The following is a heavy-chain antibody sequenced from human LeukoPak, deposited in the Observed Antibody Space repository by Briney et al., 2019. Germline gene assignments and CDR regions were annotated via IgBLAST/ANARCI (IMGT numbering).Heavy chain of an antibody. Sequence: PGGSLRLSFAASGFTFSDYWMHWVRQAPGKGLVWGSRINTDGGSTTYADSVKGRFTISRDNAKNTLYLQMNSLRAEDTAVYYCGRGFSIVPAGIPDYWGLGTLVTVSS. CDR3: GRGFSIVPAGIPDY. CDR1: GFTFSDYW. V-gene: IGHV3-74*01. D-gene: IGHD2-2*02. CDR2: INTDGGST. J-gene: IGHJ4*02.